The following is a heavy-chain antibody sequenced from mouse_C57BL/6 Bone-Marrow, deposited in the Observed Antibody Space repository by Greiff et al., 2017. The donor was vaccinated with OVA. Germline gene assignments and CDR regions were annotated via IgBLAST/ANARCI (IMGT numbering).Heavy chain of an antibody. D-gene: IGHD1-1*01. CDR3: ARWTTVVAPYFDY. CDR1: GYTFTDYN. Sequence: DVKLQESGPELVKPGASVKIPCKASGYTFTDYNMDWVKQSHGKSLEWIGDINPNNGGTIYNQKFKGKATLTVDKSSSTAYMELRSLTSEDTAVYYCARWTTVVAPYFDYWGQGTTLTVSS. CDR2: INPNNGGT. V-gene: IGHV1-18*01. J-gene: IGHJ2*01.